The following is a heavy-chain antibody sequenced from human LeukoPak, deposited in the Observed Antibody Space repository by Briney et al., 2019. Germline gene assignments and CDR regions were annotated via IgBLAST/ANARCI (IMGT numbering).Heavy chain of an antibody. V-gene: IGHV4-59*01. D-gene: IGHD5-24*01. Sequence: SETLSLPRTVSGGSLSRYYWSWVPQPAGKGLEWVGYVYYSGSTNYNPSLNSRVTISVDTSKNQFSLKLSSVTAADTAVYYCASMPSKGWRQFVYDYWGQGTLVTVSS. CDR3: ASMPSKGWRQFVYDY. CDR2: VYYSGST. J-gene: IGHJ4*02. CDR1: GGSLSRYY.